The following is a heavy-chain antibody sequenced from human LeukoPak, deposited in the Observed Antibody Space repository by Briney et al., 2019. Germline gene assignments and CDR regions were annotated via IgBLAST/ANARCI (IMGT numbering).Heavy chain of an antibody. V-gene: IGHV4-4*07. CDR3: AREPFYQPLLTYYFDY. J-gene: IGHJ4*02. CDR2: IYTSGST. D-gene: IGHD2-2*01. CDR1: GGSISNYY. Sequence: PSETLSLTCTVSGGSISNYYWSWIRQPAGKGLEWIGRIYTSGSTNYNPSLKSRVTISVDTSKNQFSLNLSSVTAADTAVYYCAREPFYQPLLTYYFDYWGQGTLVTVSS.